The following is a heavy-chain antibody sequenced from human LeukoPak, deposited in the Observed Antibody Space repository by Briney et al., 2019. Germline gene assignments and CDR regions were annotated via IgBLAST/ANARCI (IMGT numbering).Heavy chain of an antibody. Sequence: ASVKVSCKASGYTFTSYYMHWVRQAPGQGLEWMGIINPSGGSTSYAQKFQGRVTMTRDMSTSTVYMELSSLRSEDTAVYYCARGGLIVGATSDWFDPWGQGTLVTISS. V-gene: IGHV1-46*01. CDR2: INPSGGST. J-gene: IGHJ5*02. CDR1: GYTFTSYY. CDR3: ARGGLIVGATSDWFDP. D-gene: IGHD1-26*01.